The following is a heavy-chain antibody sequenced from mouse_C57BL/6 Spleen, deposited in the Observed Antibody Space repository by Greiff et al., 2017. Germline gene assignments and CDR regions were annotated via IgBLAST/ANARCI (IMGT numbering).Heavy chain of an antibody. V-gene: IGHV5-9-1*02. CDR3: TRVYYYGSSPLDV. CDR2: ISSGGDYI. Sequence: EVKVEESGEGLVKPGGSLKLSCAASGFTFSSYAMSWVRQTPEKRLEWVAYISSGGDYIYYADTVKGRFPISRDNARNTLYLQMSSLKSEDTAMYYCTRVYYYGSSPLDVWGTGTTVTVSS. CDR1: GFTFSSYA. D-gene: IGHD1-1*01. J-gene: IGHJ1*03.